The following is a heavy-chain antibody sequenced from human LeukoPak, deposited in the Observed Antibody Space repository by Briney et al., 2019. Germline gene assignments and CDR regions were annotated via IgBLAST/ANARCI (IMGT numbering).Heavy chain of an antibody. CDR3: ARHRMYYYDSSGRGVADAFDI. CDR2: DYYSGST. Sequence: SETLSLTCTVSGVSISSSSYYWGWIRQPPGKGLEWNGRDYYSGSTYYNPSIKSLITISVNTSKYQFSLKLSSVTAADTAVYYCARHRMYYYDSSGRGVADAFDIWGQGTMVTVSS. J-gene: IGHJ3*02. D-gene: IGHD3-22*01. V-gene: IGHV4-39*01. CDR1: GVSISSSSYY.